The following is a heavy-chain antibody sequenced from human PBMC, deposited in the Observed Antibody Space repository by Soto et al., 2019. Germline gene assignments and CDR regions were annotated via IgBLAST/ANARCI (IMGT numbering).Heavy chain of an antibody. CDR1: GFTFSSYA. J-gene: IGHJ5*02. CDR2: IYSGGST. V-gene: IGHV3-53*01. D-gene: IGHD3-9*01. Sequence: GGSLRLSCAASGFTFSSYAVSWVRQAPGKGLEWVSVIYSGGSTYYADSVKGRFTISRDNSKNTLYLQMNSLRAEDTAVYYCARTSVLRYFDWLYYWFDPWGQGTLVTVSS. CDR3: ARTSVLRYFDWLYYWFDP.